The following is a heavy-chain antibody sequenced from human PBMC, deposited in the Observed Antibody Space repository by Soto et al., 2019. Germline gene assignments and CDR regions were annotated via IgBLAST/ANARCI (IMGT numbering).Heavy chain of an antibody. D-gene: IGHD3-10*01. V-gene: IGHV3-11*01. Sequence: AGGSLRLSCAASGFTFSDYYMSWIRQAPGKGLEWVSYISSSGSTIYYADSVKGRFTISRDNAKNSLYLQMNSLRAEDTAVYYCEITMVRGVTMSDYWGQGTLVTVSS. CDR1: GFTFSDYY. CDR2: ISSSGSTI. CDR3: EITMVRGVTMSDY. J-gene: IGHJ4*02.